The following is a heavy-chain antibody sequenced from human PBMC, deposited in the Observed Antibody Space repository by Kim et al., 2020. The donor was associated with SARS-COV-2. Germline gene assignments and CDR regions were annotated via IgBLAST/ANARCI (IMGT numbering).Heavy chain of an antibody. V-gene: IGHV3-66*01. Sequence: SMKGRFTNSIDNSKNTLYLQMNSLRAEDTAVYYCARGALPSLRFLELGYWGQGTLVTVSS. J-gene: IGHJ4*02. D-gene: IGHD3-3*01. CDR3: ARGALPSLRFLELGY.